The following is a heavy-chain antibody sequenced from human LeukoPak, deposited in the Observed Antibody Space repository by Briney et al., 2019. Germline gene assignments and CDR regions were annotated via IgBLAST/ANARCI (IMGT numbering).Heavy chain of an antibody. J-gene: IGHJ6*03. V-gene: IGHV4-61*02. CDR3: ARGHPRWNFHYYYMDV. CDR1: GGSISSGSHY. Sequence: SETLSLTCTVSGGSISSGSHYWTWIRQPAGTGLEWIGRIYTSGSTNYNPSLKSRVTISVDTSKNQFSLKLSSVTAADTAVYYCARGHPRWNFHYYYMDVWGKGTTVTVSS. D-gene: IGHD1-7*01. CDR2: IYTSGST.